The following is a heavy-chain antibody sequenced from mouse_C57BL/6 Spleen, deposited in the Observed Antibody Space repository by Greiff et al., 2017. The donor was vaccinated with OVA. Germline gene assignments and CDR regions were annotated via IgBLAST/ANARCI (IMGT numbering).Heavy chain of an antibody. V-gene: IGHV1-15*01. CDR1: GYTFTDYE. Sequence: VKLQESGAELVRPGASVTLSCKASGYTFTDYEMHWVKQTPVHGLEWIGAIDPETGGTAYNQKFKGKAILTADKSSSTAYMELRSLTSEDSAVYYCTNYDVGYWGQGTTLTVSS. J-gene: IGHJ2*01. D-gene: IGHD2-4*01. CDR3: TNYDVGY. CDR2: IDPETGGT.